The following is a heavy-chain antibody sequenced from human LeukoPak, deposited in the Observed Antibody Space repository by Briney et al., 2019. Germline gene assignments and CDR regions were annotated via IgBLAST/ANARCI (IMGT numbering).Heavy chain of an antibody. J-gene: IGHJ4*02. Sequence: SETLSLTCTVSGGSIRSSYYYWGWIRQPPGKGLEWIGSIYDSGSTYYNPSLKSRVTISVDTSKNQFSLKLNSVTAADTAVYYCVTYYFDSSGPKKNYWGQGTLVTVSS. CDR2: IYDSGST. D-gene: IGHD3-22*01. CDR1: GGSIRSSYYY. V-gene: IGHV4-39*01. CDR3: VTYYFDSSGPKKNY.